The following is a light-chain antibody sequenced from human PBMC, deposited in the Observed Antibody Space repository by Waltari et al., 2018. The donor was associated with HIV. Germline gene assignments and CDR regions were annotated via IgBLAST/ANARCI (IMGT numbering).Light chain of an antibody. CDR2: DVD. CDR3: CSHTRSSTLI. V-gene: IGLV2-23*02. Sequence: QSALTQPASVSGSPGQSITVPCSDSSDDVGRYIWVSWYQQFPGKDPKLIIYDVDKRPSGVSSRFSGSKSGNTASLTISGLQPEDEADYYCCSHTRSSTLIFGGGTKVTVL. J-gene: IGLJ2*01. CDR1: SDDVGRYIW.